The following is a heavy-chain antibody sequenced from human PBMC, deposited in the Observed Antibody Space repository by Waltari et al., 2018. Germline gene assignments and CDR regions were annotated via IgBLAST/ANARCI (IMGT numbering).Heavy chain of an antibody. CDR3: ARVNEDCSGGSCYRRFDY. V-gene: IGHV4-59*01. CDR2: IYYSGST. J-gene: IGHJ4*02. CDR1: GGSISSYY. D-gene: IGHD2-15*01. Sequence: QVQLQESGPGLVKPSETLSLTCTVSGGSISSYYWSWIRQPPGQGLEWIGYIYYSGSTNYNPSLKSRVTISVDTSKNQFSLKLSSVTAADTAVYYCARVNEDCSGGSCYRRFDYWGQGTLVTVSS.